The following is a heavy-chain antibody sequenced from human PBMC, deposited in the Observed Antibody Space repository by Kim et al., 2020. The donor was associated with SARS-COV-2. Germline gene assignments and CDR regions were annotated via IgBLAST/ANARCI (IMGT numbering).Heavy chain of an antibody. V-gene: IGHV3-30*01. CDR3: ARDRGSSSWNLYFDY. J-gene: IGHJ4*02. D-gene: IGHD6-13*01. Sequence: DSVKGRFTISRDNSKNTLYLQMNSLRAEDTAVYYCARDRGSSSWNLYFDYWGQGTLVTVSS.